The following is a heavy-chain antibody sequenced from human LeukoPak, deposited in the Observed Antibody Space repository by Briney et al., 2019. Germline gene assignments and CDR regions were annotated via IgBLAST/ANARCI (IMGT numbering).Heavy chain of an antibody. D-gene: IGHD2-8*01. V-gene: IGHV3-23*01. CDR2: ITGRGVAT. J-gene: IGHJ4*01. Sequence: GGSLRLSCAASGFTFSSFALAWVRQTPGKRREWVAAITGRGVATHYANSVKGRFTISRDNSKNTVYLQMNSLRAEDTAMYFCGSDPNGDYVGALGYWGRGTLVTVSS. CDR3: GSDPNGDYVGALGY. CDR1: GFTFSSFA.